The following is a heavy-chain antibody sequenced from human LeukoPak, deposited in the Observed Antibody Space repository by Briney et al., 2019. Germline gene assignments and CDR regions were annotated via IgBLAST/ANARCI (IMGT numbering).Heavy chain of an antibody. V-gene: IGHV1-18*01. CDR3: ARDPQITIFGVVENWFDP. J-gene: IGHJ5*02. CDR1: GYTFTSYG. CDR2: ISAYNGNT. Sequence: ASVKVSCKASGYTFTSYGISWVRQAPGQGVEWMGWISAYNGNTNYAQKLQGRVTMTTDTSTSTAYMELRSLRSDDTAVYYCARDPQITIFGVVENWFDPWGQGTLVTVSS. D-gene: IGHD3-3*01.